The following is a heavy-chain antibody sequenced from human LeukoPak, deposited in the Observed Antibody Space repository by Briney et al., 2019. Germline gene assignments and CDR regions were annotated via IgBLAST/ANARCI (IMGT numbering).Heavy chain of an antibody. Sequence: PSETLSLTCTVSGGSISSNSYYWGWIRQPPGKGLEWIGSIYYSGTTYYNPSLNSRVTISVVTSKNQFSLQLNSVTAADTAVYYCVRHDGRGGATMGALDSWGQGSLVTVSS. D-gene: IGHD5-12*01. CDR1: GGSISSNSYY. CDR2: IYYSGTT. V-gene: IGHV4-39*01. CDR3: VRHDGRGGATMGALDS. J-gene: IGHJ4*02.